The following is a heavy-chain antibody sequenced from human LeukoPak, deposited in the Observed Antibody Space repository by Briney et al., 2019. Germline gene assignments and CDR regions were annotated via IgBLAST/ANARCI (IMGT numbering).Heavy chain of an antibody. Sequence: ASVKVSCKASGYTFTGYYMHWVRQAPGQGLEWMGWINPNSGGTNYAQKFQGGVTMTRDTSISTAYMELSRLRSDDTAVYYCARDPYYYDSSEMGSFDYWGQGTLVTVSS. J-gene: IGHJ4*02. CDR3: ARDPYYYDSSEMGSFDY. CDR2: INPNSGGT. D-gene: IGHD3-22*01. CDR1: GYTFTGYY. V-gene: IGHV1-2*02.